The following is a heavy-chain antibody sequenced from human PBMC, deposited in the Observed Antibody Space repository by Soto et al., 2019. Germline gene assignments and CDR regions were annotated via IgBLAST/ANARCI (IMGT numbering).Heavy chain of an antibody. D-gene: IGHD2-21*01. Sequence: EVQLVESGGGLVQPGGSLRLSCAASGFTFSSYDMHWVRQATGKGLEWVSAIGTAGDTYYPGSVNGRFTISRENAKNSLYLQMNSLRAGDTAVYYCARASGGETGDAFDIWGQGTMVTVSS. CDR2: IGTAGDT. CDR1: GFTFSSYD. CDR3: ARASGGETGDAFDI. V-gene: IGHV3-13*01. J-gene: IGHJ3*02.